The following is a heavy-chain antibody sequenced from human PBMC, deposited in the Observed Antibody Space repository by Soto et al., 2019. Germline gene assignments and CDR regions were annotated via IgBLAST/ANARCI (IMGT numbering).Heavy chain of an antibody. CDR3: ARGRRAVAVPRAVTATYYYYGMDV. CDR1: GGSFSGYY. CDR2: INHSGST. V-gene: IGHV4-34*01. Sequence: PSETLSLTCAVYGGSFSGYYWSWIRQPPGKGLERIGEINHSGSTNYNPSLKSRVTISVDTSKNQFSLKLSSVTAADTAVYYCARGRRAVAVPRAVTATYYYYGMDVWGQGTTVTVSS. D-gene: IGHD6-19*01. J-gene: IGHJ6*02.